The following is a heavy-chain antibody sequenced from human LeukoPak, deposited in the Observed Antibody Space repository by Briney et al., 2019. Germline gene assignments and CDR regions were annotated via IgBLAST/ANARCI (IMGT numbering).Heavy chain of an antibody. CDR1: GGSISSYY. CDR3: ARGPPMTTVTTYYYYYMDV. D-gene: IGHD4-11*01. J-gene: IGHJ6*03. V-gene: IGHV4-59*01. Sequence: SETLSLTCTVSGGSISSYYWSWIRQPPGKGLEWIGYIYYSGSTNYNPSLKSRVTISVDTSKNQFSLKLSSVTAADTAVYYCARGPPMTTVTTYYYYYMDVWDKGTTVTVSS. CDR2: IYYSGST.